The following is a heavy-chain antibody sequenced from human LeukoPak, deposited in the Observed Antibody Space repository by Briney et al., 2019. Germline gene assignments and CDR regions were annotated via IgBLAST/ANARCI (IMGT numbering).Heavy chain of an antibody. V-gene: IGHV3-23*01. D-gene: IGHD3-22*01. CDR3: ATPENKITMIVVVSPAFDI. J-gene: IGHJ3*02. Sequence: GGSLRLSCAASGFTFSSYAMSWVRQAPGKGLEWVSAISGSGGSTYYADSVKGRFTISRDNSKNTLYLQMNSLRAEDTAVYYCATPENKITMIVVVSPAFDIWGQGTMVTVSS. CDR1: GFTFSSYA. CDR2: ISGSGGST.